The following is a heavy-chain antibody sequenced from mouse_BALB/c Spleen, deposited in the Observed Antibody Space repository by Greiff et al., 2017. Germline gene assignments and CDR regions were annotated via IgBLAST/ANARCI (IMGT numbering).Heavy chain of an antibody. Sequence: EVMLVESGGGLVQPGGSLKLSCAASGFTFSSYTMSWVRQTPEKRLEWVAYISNGGGSTYYPDTVKGRFTISRDNAKNTLYLQMSSLKSEDTAMYYCARDDYDDAMDYWGQGTSVTVSS. D-gene: IGHD2-4*01. CDR2: ISNGGGST. CDR3: ARDDYDDAMDY. J-gene: IGHJ4*01. V-gene: IGHV5-12-2*01. CDR1: GFTFSSYT.